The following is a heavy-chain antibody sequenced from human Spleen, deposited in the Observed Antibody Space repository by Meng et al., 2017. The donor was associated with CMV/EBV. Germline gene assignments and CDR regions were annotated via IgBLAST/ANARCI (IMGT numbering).Heavy chain of an antibody. D-gene: IGHD6-13*01. CDR1: GGSITSSSYY. Sequence: SETLSLTCTVSGGSITSSSYYWAWIRQPPGKGLEWVANIYYTGTTYYNPSLKSRVTISLDTSKNQFSLKLTSVTAADTAVYYCARGSWPNGSSFYYFDLWGQGTLVTVSS. CDR3: ARGSWPNGSSFYYFDL. V-gene: IGHV4-39*07. CDR2: IYYTGTT. J-gene: IGHJ4*02.